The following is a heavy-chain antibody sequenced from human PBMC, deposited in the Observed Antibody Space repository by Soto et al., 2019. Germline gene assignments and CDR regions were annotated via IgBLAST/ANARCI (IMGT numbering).Heavy chain of an antibody. V-gene: IGHV3-7*03. D-gene: IGHD1-26*01. Sequence: GGSLRLSCAASGFTFSSYWMSWVRQAPGKGLEWVANIKQDGSEKYYVDSVKGRFTISRDNAKNSLYLQMNSLRAEDTAVYYCARDVWDPHLYYFDYWGQGTLVTVSS. CDR2: IKQDGSEK. J-gene: IGHJ4*02. CDR3: ARDVWDPHLYYFDY. CDR1: GFTFSSYW.